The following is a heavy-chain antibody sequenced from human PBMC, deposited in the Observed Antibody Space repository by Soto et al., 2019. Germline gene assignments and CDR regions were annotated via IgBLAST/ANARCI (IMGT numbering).Heavy chain of an antibody. CDR3: AKDGPDYYDSSGPV. Sequence: GGSLRLSCAASGFTFSRYAMNWVRQAPGKGLEWVSAISGSGGSTYYADSVKGRFTISRDNSKNTLYLQMNSLRAEDTAVYYCAKDGPDYYDSSGPVWGQGTLVTVS. J-gene: IGHJ4*02. V-gene: IGHV3-23*01. CDR1: GFTFSRYA. D-gene: IGHD3-22*01. CDR2: ISGSGGST.